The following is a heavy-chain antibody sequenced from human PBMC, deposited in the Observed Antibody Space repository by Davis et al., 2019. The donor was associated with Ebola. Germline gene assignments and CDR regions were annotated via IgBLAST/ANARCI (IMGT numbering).Heavy chain of an antibody. CDR3: ARAVRVWFDP. CDR1: GGSISSSSYY. CDR2: IYYSGST. V-gene: IGHV4-39*07. Sequence: MPSETLSLTCTVSGGSISSSSYYWGWIRQPPGKGLEWIGSIYYSGSTYYNPSLKSRVTISVDTSKNQFSLKLSSVTAADTAVYYCARAVRVWFDPWGQGTLVTVSS. J-gene: IGHJ5*02.